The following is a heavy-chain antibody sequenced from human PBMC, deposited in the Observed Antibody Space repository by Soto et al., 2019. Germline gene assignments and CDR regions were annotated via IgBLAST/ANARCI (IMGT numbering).Heavy chain of an antibody. D-gene: IGHD2-15*01. J-gene: IGHJ6*03. CDR2: ISGSGGST. V-gene: IGHV3-23*01. Sequence: GGSLRLSCAASGFTFSSYAMSWVRQAPGKGLEWVSAISGSGGSTYYADSVKGRFTISRDNSKNTLYLQMNSLRAEDTAVYYCAKETPIVVVVAAQYTNDYYYYMDVWGKGTTVTVSS. CDR3: AKETPIVVVVAAQYTNDYYYYMDV. CDR1: GFTFSSYA.